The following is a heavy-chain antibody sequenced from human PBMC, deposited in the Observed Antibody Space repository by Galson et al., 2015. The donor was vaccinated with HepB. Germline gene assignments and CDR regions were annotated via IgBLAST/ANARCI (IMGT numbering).Heavy chain of an antibody. CDR3: AKDYCSSASCLNYFDY. Sequence: SLRLSCAASGFTFSSYAMSWVRQAPGKGLEWVSAISNSGGSTYYADSVKGRFTISRDNSKNTLYLQMNSLRAEDTAVYYCAKDYCSSASCLNYFDYWGQGILVTVSS. D-gene: IGHD2-2*01. J-gene: IGHJ4*02. CDR2: ISNSGGST. CDR1: GFTFSSYA. V-gene: IGHV3-23*01.